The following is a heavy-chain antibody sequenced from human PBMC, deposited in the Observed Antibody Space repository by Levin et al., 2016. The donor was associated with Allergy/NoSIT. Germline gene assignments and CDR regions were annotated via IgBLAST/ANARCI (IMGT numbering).Heavy chain of an antibody. J-gene: IGHJ6*02. CDR3: ARHAFHVVRDYYGSGSYGLGMDV. V-gene: IGHV4-39*01. D-gene: IGHD3-10*01. CDR2: IYYSGTT. Sequence: WIRQPPGKGLEWIGNIYYSGTTYYNPSLKSRVTISVDTSKNQFSLKLSSVTAADTAVYYCARHAFHVVRDYYGSGSYGLGMDVWGQGTTVTVSS.